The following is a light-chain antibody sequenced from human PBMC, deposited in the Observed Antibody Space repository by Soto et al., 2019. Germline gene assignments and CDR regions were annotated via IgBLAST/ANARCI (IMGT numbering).Light chain of an antibody. CDR2: NNN. J-gene: IGLJ1*01. CDR1: SSNIGSNT. CDR3: AAWDDSLNGYV. Sequence: QSVLTQPPSASGTPGQRVTISCYGSSSNIGSNTVNWYQQLPGTAPKLLIYNNNQRPSGVPDRFSGSKSGTSASLAISGLQSEDEADYYCAAWDDSLNGYVFGTGTKLTVL. V-gene: IGLV1-44*01.